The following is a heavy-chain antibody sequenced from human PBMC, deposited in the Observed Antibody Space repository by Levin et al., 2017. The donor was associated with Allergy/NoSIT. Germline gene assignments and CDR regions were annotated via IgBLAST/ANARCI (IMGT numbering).Heavy chain of an antibody. J-gene: IGHJ6*02. D-gene: IGHD2/OR15-2a*01. CDR3: ASGASQLSYYYYGMDV. CDR2: MNPNSGNT. Sequence: PGESLKISCKASGYTFTSYDINWVRQATGQGLEWMGWMNPNSGNTGYAQNFQGRVTMTRNTSISTAYMELSSLRSEDTAVYYCASGASQLSYYYYGMDVWGQGTTVTVSS. V-gene: IGHV1-8*01. CDR1: GYTFTSYD.